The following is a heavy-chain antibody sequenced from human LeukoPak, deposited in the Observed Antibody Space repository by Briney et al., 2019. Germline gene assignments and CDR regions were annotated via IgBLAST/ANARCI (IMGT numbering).Heavy chain of an antibody. Sequence: ASVNVSCKASGDTFSSYAINWVRQAPGQGLEWMGRIISIFDIENYAQKFQGRVTITADKSTSTAYMELGSLRSDDTAVYYCATFGGSRPRFDYWGQGTLVTVSA. CDR3: ATFGGSRPRFDY. J-gene: IGHJ4*02. CDR1: GDTFSSYA. D-gene: IGHD2-15*01. V-gene: IGHV1-69*04. CDR2: IISIFDIE.